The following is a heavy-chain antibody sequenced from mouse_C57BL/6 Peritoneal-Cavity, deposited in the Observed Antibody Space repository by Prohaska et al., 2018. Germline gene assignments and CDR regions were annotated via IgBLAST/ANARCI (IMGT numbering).Heavy chain of an antibody. CDR3: AAYGSSYLYWYFAV. V-gene: IGHV2-3*01. Sequence: SLTSLAESCARQAAGKGLEWLGVIWGDGSTNYHSALISRLSISKDNSKSQVFLKLNSLQTDDTATYYCAAYGSSYLYWYFAVRGSGT. CDR1: SLTSLA. D-gene: IGHD1-1*01. CDR2: IWGDGST. J-gene: IGHJ1*03.